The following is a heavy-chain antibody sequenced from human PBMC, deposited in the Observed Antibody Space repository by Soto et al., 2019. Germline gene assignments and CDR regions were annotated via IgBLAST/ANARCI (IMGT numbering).Heavy chain of an antibody. CDR2: IYPGDSDT. CDR3: ATAKXIAAAGRRRYYYYGMDV. J-gene: IGHJ6*02. CDR1: GYSFTSYW. D-gene: IGHD6-13*01. Sequence: GESLKISCKGSGYSFTSYWIGWVRQMPGKGLEWMGIIYPGDSDTRYSPSFQGQVTISADKSISTAYLQWSSLKASDTAMYYCATAKXIAAAGRRRYYYYGMDVWGQGTTVTVSS. V-gene: IGHV5-51*01.